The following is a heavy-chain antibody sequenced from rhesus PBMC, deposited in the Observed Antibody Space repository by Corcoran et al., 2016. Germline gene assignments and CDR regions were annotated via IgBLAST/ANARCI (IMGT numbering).Heavy chain of an antibody. CDR2: INSGGGST. CDR3: ARDGDWNGLN. CDR1: GFPVSCSW. D-gene: IGHD1-7*02. Sequence: EVQLVESGVGLVQPGGSLRPSCAASGFPVSCSWLNWVRQAPGKGLEWVSAINSGGGSTYYADSVKGRFTISRDNSKNTLSLQMNSLRAEDTAVYYCARDGDWNGLNWGQGVLVTVSS. V-gene: IGHV3S25*01. J-gene: IGHJ4*01.